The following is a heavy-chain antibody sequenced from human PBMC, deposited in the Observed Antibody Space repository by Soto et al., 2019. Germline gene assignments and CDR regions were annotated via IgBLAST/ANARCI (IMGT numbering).Heavy chain of an antibody. J-gene: IGHJ2*01. CDR2: IYQSGST. D-gene: IGHD2-15*01. CDR3: ARDFFFFQAEDGIRDTVPVSAFLLNRSSDL. V-gene: IGHV4-30-2*01. Sequence: PGKGLEWIGYIYQSGSTYYNPSLKSRVTISVDSSKHQFALKLSSVTAADTAVYYCARDFFFFQAEDGIRDTVPVSAFLLNRSSDL.